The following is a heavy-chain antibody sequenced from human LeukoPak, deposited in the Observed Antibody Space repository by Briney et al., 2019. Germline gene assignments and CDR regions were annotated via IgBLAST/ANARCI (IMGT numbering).Heavy chain of an antibody. CDR2: ISGSGGST. D-gene: IGHD3-10*01. CDR3: AREDYGSGNFDY. Sequence: GGSLRLSCAASGFTFSSYAMSWVRQAPGKGLEWVSAISGSGGSTYYADSVKGRFTISRDNSKNTLYLQMNSLRAEDTALYHCAREDYGSGNFDYWGQGTLVTVSS. CDR1: GFTFSSYA. V-gene: IGHV3-23*01. J-gene: IGHJ4*02.